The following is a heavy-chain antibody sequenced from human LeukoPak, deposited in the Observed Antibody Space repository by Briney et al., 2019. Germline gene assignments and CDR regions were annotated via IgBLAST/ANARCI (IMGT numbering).Heavy chain of an antibody. V-gene: IGHV3-73*01. CDR1: GFTFSGSA. D-gene: IGHD3-10*01. Sequence: GGSLRLSCAASGFTFSGSAMHWVRQASGKGLEWVGRIRSKANSYATAYAASVKGRFTISRDDSKNTAYLQMNSLKTEDTAVYYCTRHGDDTMVRGVRAVNWFDPWGQGTLVTVSS. CDR2: IRSKANSYAT. J-gene: IGHJ5*02. CDR3: TRHGDDTMVRGVRAVNWFDP.